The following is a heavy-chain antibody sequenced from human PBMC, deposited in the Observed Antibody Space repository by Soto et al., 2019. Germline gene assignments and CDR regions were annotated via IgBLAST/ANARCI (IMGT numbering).Heavy chain of an antibody. D-gene: IGHD6-19*01. V-gene: IGHV3-33*01. CDR3: ARAVGIAVAGSFDY. CDR1: GFTFSSYG. CDR2: IWYDGSNK. J-gene: IGHJ4*02. Sequence: QVQLVESGGGVVQPGRSLRLSCAASGFTFSSYGMHWVRQAPGKGLEWVAVIWYDGSNKYYADSVKGRFTISRDNSKNTLYLQMNSLRAEDTDVYYCARAVGIAVAGSFDYWGQGTLVTVSS.